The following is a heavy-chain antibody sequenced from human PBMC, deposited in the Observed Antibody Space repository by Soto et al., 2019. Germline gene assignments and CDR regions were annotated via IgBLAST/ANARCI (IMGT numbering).Heavy chain of an antibody. CDR1: GGTFSSYA. CDR3: ARPGSGSYLGYDAFDI. D-gene: IGHD1-26*01. J-gene: IGHJ3*02. CDR2: IIPIFGTA. V-gene: IGHV1-69*13. Sequence: SVKVSCKASGGTFSSYAISWVRQAPGQGLEWMGGIIPIFGTANYAQKFQGRVTITADESTSTAYMELSSLRSEDTAVYYCARPGSGSYLGYDAFDIWGQGKMVTVSS.